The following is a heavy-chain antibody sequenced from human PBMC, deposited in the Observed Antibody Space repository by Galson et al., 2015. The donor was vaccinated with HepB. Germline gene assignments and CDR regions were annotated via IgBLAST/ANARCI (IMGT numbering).Heavy chain of an antibody. CDR1: GFTFTRYA. V-gene: IGHV3-23*01. J-gene: IGHJ4*02. D-gene: IGHD2-15*01. CDR3: AKDGIMVANNPYHFHY. Sequence: SLRLSCAASGFTFTRYAMTWVRQAPGKGLEWVSSITSSGGNTYYPDAVKGRFTISRDNSKNTLSLQLNSLRVEKTAVYYCAKDGIMVANNPYHFHYWGQGTLVTVSS. CDR2: ITSSGGNT.